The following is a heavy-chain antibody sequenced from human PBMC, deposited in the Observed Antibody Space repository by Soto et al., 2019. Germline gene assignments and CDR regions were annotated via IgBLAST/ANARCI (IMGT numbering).Heavy chain of an antibody. J-gene: IGHJ4*02. D-gene: IGHD4-17*01. Sequence: QVQLEESGGGVVQPGRSLRLSCEASGFTFNTYSMHWVRQPPGKGLEWLAAIWYDGTQKYYADSVKGRFIISTDNSKKTLYLEMNSLRAEDTAVHYCARAGGTTVTGLWHFDSWGQGTLVTVSS. CDR2: IWYDGTQK. V-gene: IGHV3-33*01. CDR1: GFTFNTYS. CDR3: ARAGGTTVTGLWHFDS.